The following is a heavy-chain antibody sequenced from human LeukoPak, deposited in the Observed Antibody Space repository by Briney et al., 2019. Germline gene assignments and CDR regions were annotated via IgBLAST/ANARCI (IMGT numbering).Heavy chain of an antibody. CDR3: ARVGGYEKYYFDY. CDR1: GGTFSSYA. J-gene: IGHJ4*02. V-gene: IGHV1-69*06. Sequence: APVKVSCKASGGTFSSYAISWVRRAPGQGLEWMGGIIPIFGTANYAQKFQGRVTITADKSTSTAYMELSSLRSEDTAVYYCARVGGYEKYYFDYWGQGTLVTVSS. D-gene: IGHD5-12*01. CDR2: IIPIFGTA.